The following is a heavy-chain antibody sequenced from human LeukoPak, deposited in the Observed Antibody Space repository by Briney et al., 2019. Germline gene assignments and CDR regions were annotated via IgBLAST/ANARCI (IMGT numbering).Heavy chain of an antibody. J-gene: IGHJ4*02. CDR3: GRLRGGYYDVLTGYFPYYFDY. CDR2: IYPGDSDT. D-gene: IGHD3-9*01. CDR1: GYNFPNSW. V-gene: IGHV5-51*01. Sequence: GESLKISCKGSGYNFPNSWIGWVRQMPGKGLEWMGIIYPGDSDTRYSPSFQDQVTISADESIRTAYLQWSSLTASDTAMYYCGRLRGGYYDVLTGYFPYYFDYWGQGTLVTVSS.